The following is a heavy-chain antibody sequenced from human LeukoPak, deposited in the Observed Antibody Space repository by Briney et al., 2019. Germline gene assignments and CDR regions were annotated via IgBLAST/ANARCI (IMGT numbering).Heavy chain of an antibody. CDR2: INHSGST. CDR3: ARGRGFWSGYVRSWFDP. Sequence: SETLSLTCAVYGGSFSGYYWSWIRQPPGKGLEWIGEINHSGSTNYNPSLKSRVTISVDTSKNQFSLKLSSVTAADTAVYYCARGRGFWSGYVRSWFDPWGQGTLVTVSS. V-gene: IGHV4-34*01. D-gene: IGHD3-3*01. CDR1: GGSFSGYY. J-gene: IGHJ5*02.